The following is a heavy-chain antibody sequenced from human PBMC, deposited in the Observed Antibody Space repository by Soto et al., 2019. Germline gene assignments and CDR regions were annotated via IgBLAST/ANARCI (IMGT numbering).Heavy chain of an antibody. V-gene: IGHV4-59*01. Sequence: ETLSLTCTVSVASITSSYWTWIRQPPGKGLEWIGYIYHSGSTNYNASLKSRVNLSLDTSKNQFSLKLNSVTAADTAVYFCARGYDWFDPWAQGTLVTVSS. CDR2: IYHSGST. D-gene: IGHD1-1*01. CDR1: VASITSSY. CDR3: ARGYDWFDP. J-gene: IGHJ5*02.